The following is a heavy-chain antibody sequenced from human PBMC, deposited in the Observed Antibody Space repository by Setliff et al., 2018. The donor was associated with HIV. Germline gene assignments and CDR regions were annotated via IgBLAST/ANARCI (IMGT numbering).Heavy chain of an antibody. V-gene: IGHV3-13*01. Sequence: GGSLRLSCVASGFIFSSHDFHWVRQAAGKGLEWVSAIGTGGDTYYVDSVKGRFTISRENARNSLYLQMNSLRAGDTAVYYCTRELNGHTSSHYYFGLDVWGQGTTVTVSS. D-gene: IGHD6-6*01. CDR1: GFIFSSHD. J-gene: IGHJ6*02. CDR3: TRELNGHTSSHYYFGLDV. CDR2: IGTGGDT.